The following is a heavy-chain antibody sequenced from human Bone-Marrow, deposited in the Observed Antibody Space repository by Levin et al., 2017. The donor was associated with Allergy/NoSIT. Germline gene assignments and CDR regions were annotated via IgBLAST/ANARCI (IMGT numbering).Heavy chain of an antibody. CDR3: ARDRQGMDY. Sequence: ASVKVSCKASGYTFTDYAMYWVRQAPGQRLEWMAWINPGTGNTKYSQKFQGRVTITRDTSASTVYLEVSSLRSEDTAVFYCARDRQGMDYWGQGTLLTVSS. V-gene: IGHV1-3*01. CDR2: INPGTGNT. CDR1: GYTFTDYA. J-gene: IGHJ4*02.